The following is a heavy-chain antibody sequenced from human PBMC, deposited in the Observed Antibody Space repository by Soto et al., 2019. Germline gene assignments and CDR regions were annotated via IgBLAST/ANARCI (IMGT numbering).Heavy chain of an antibody. CDR3: AKDPLRFLEWLGPNWFDP. D-gene: IGHD3-3*01. CDR2: ISGSGGST. V-gene: IGHV3-23*01. Sequence: EVQLLESGGGLVQPGGSLRLSCAASGFTFSSYAMSWVRQAPGKGLEWVSAISGSGGSTYYADSVKGRFTISRDNSKNKLYLQMNSLRAEDTAVYYCAKDPLRFLEWLGPNWFDPWGQGTLVTVSS. J-gene: IGHJ5*02. CDR1: GFTFSSYA.